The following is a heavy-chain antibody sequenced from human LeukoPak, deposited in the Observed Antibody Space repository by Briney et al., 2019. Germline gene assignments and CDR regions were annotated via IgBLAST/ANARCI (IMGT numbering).Heavy chain of an antibody. D-gene: IGHD3-3*01. CDR2: IYPGDSDT. J-gene: IGHJ5*02. CDR1: GYSFTSYW. V-gene: IGHV5-51*01. CDR3: ARHLGDPEWLLFLLPNWFDP. Sequence: GESLKISCKGSGYSFTSYWIGWVRQMPGKGLEWMGIIYPGDSDTRYTPSFQGQVTISDDKSISTAYLQWSSLKASDTAMYYCARHLGDPEWLLFLLPNWFDPWGQGTLVTVSS.